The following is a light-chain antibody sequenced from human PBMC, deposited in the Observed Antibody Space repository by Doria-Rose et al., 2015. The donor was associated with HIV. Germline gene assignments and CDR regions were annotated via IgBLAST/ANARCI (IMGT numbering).Light chain of an antibody. CDR1: QTVSTY. J-gene: IGKJ1*01. V-gene: IGKV1-39*01. CDR2: AAS. Sequence: MTQSPSSLSASIGDRVTITCRASQTVSTYLNWFQQEPGKAPKLLIYAASRLQRGVPSRFSGSGSGTDFTLTISGLQPGDFATYYCQQTYSSPTWTFGQGKKVE. CDR3: QQTYSSPTWT.